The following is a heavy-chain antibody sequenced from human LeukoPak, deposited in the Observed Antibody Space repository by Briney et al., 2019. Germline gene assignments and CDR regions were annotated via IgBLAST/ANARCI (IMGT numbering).Heavy chain of an antibody. D-gene: IGHD4-17*01. J-gene: IGHJ4*02. V-gene: IGHV3-73*01. CDR1: GFNFSDAA. CDR3: RRRYYGVHVLDY. CDR2: IRGKTLRYTT. Sequence: GGSLRLSCSASGFNFSDAAFHWVRQASGKGLEWVGRIRGKTLRYTTAYTPSVKGRFIVSRDDSGNTGFLQMNSLKTEDTAVYYCRRRYYGVHVLDYWGQGTLVTVSS.